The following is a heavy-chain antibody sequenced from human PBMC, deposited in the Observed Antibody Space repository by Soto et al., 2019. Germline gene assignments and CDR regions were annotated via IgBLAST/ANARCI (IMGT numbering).Heavy chain of an antibody. CDR3: AREITTRGMDV. V-gene: IGHV1-8*01. Sequence: QVQLVQSGAEVKKPGASVKVSCKASGYTFTSYDINWVRQATGQGLEWMGWMNPNSGNTGYAQKFQGRVIMTRNTSLTTAYMELSSLSSEDTAVYYCAREITTRGMDVWGQGTTVTVSS. J-gene: IGHJ6*02. CDR2: MNPNSGNT. CDR1: GYTFTSYD. D-gene: IGHD1-1*01.